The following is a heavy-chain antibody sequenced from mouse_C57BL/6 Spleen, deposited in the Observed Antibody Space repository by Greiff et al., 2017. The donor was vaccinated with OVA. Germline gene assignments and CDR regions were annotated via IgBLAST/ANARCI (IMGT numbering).Heavy chain of an antibody. V-gene: IGHV1-50*01. J-gene: IGHJ2*01. CDR1: GYTFTSYW. CDR2: IDPSDSYI. CDR3: EREDSSGPSDY. D-gene: IGHD3-2*02. Sequence: QVQLQQPGAELVKPGASVKLSCKASGYTFTSYWMQWVKQRPGQGLEWIGEIDPSDSYINYNQKFKGKATLTVDTSSSPAYMQLSSLTSEDSAVYYCEREDSSGPSDYWGQGTTLTVSS.